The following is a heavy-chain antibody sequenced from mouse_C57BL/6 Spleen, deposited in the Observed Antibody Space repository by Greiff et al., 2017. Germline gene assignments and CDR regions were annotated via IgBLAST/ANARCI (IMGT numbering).Heavy chain of an antibody. Sequence: EVMLVESGGDLVKPGGSLKLSCAASGFTFSSYGMSWVRQTPDKRLEWVATISSGGSYTYYPDSVKGRFTISRDNAKNTLYLQMSSLKSEDTAMYYCARSTMITTRDYYYAMDYWGQGTSVTVSS. CDR2: ISSGGSYT. CDR3: ARSTMITTRDYYYAMDY. J-gene: IGHJ4*01. CDR1: GFTFSSYG. D-gene: IGHD2-4*01. V-gene: IGHV5-6*01.